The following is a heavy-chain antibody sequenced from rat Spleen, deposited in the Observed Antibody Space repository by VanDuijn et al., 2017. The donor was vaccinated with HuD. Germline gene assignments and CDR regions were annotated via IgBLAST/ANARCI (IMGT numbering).Heavy chain of an antibody. V-gene: IGHV5-25*01. CDR3: VRQWDY. D-gene: IGHD1-7*01. Sequence: EVQLVESGGGLVQPGRSMKLSCAASGFTFSSFEMAWVRQAPTRGLEWVASISHDGYITYYRDSVKGRFTISRDNAKSTLYLQMDSLRSEDTATYYCVRQWDYWGQGTLVTVSS. CDR2: ISHDGYIT. CDR1: GFTFSSFE. J-gene: IGHJ3*01.